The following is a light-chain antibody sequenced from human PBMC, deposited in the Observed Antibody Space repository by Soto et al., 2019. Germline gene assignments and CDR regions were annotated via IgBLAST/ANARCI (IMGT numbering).Light chain of an antibody. CDR1: SSNIGAGYD. V-gene: IGLV1-40*01. Sequence: QPVLTQPPSVSGAPGQRVTISCTGSSSNIGAGYDVHWYQQLPGTAPKLLIYGNNNRPSGVPDRFSGSKSGTSASLAITGLQDEDEADYYCQSYDSGLRGVVFGGGTKLTVL. CDR3: QSYDSGLRGVV. J-gene: IGLJ3*02. CDR2: GNN.